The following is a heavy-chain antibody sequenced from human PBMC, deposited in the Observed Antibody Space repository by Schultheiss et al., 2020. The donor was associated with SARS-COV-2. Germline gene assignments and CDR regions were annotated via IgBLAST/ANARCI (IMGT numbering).Heavy chain of an antibody. V-gene: IGHV3-33*08. CDR2: IWYDGSNK. D-gene: IGHD6-19*01. CDR1: GFTFSSYA. CDR3: AREAGIAVAETRGYDY. J-gene: IGHJ4*02. Sequence: GGSLRLSCAASGFTFSSYAMSWVRQAPGKGLEWVAVIWYDGSNKYYADSVKGRFTISRDNSKNTLYLQMNSLRAEDTAVYYCAREAGIAVAETRGYDYWGQGTLVTVSS.